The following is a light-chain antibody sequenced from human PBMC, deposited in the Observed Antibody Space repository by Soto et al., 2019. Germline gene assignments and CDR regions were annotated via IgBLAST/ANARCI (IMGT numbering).Light chain of an antibody. J-gene: IGKJ5*01. CDR3: QQRSIWHVRIT. V-gene: IGKV3-11*01. CDR2: DAS. Sequence: EIVLTQSPATLSLSPGERATLSCRASQSVSSYLAWYQQKPGQAPRLLIYDASNRATGIPARFSGSGSGTDVTLTISSREREDFAVYYGQQRSIWHVRITFGQGTRLEIK. CDR1: QSVSSY.